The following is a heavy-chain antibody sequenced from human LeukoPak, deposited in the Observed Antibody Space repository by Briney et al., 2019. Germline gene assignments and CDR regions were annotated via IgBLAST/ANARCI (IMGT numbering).Heavy chain of an antibody. CDR2: ISYDGSNK. CDR3: AKDLGSSGSDYYYGMDV. CDR1: GFTFGSYG. V-gene: IGHV3-30*18. J-gene: IGHJ6*02. Sequence: GGSLRLSCAASGFTFGSYGMHWVRQAPGKGLEWVAVISYDGSNKYYADSVKGRFTISRDNSKNTLYLQMNSLRAEDTAVYYCAKDLGSSGSDYYYGMDVWGQGTTVTVSS. D-gene: IGHD3-22*01.